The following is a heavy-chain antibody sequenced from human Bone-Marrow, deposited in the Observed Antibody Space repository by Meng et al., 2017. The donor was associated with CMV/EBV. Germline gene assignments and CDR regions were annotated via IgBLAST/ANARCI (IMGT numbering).Heavy chain of an antibody. CDR2: IIPHNGNT. Sequence: ASVKVSCKASGYIFISYEIHWVRQAPGQGLEWMGRIIPHNGNTNYAQNLQDRVTLTTDTSTTTAYLEVRNLRFDDTAVYYWARGSGAGGLRYYYGMDVWGQGTTVTGSS. J-gene: IGHJ6*01. CDR3: ARGSGAGGLRYYYGMDV. V-gene: IGHV1-18*01. D-gene: IGHD3-16*01. CDR1: GYIFISYE.